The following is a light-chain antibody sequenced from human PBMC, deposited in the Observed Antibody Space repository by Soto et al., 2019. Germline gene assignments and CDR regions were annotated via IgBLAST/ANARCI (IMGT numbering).Light chain of an antibody. CDR1: QNVDKF. Sequence: EIELTQSPATLSLSPGETATLSCRASQNVDKFLSWYQQRPGQPPRLLIFDSSNRATGVPVRFSGSGSGTAFTLTIGSLEPEDSAVYYCQQRKNCRPITFGKGRRLEI. V-gene: IGKV3-11*01. CDR3: QQRKNCRPIT. J-gene: IGKJ5*01. CDR2: DSS.